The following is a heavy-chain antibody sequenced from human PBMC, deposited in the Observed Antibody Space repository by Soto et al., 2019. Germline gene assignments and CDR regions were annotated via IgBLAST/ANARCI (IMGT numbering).Heavy chain of an antibody. J-gene: IGHJ6*02. Sequence: PGGSLRPPCAASGSTFSSYEMNWVRQAPGKGLEWVSYISSSGSTIYYADSVKGRFTISRDNAKNSLYLQMNGLRAEDTAVYYCARVRIVVVTTYPGDYYGMDVWGQGTTVTVSS. V-gene: IGHV3-48*03. CDR1: GSTFSSYE. D-gene: IGHD2-21*02. CDR3: ARVRIVVVTTYPGDYYGMDV. CDR2: ISSSGSTI.